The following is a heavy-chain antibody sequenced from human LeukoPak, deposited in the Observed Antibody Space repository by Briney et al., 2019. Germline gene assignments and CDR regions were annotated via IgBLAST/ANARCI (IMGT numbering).Heavy chain of an antibody. CDR1: GFTFSSYD. J-gene: IGHJ3*02. D-gene: IGHD3-22*01. V-gene: IGHV3-13*01. CDR2: IGTAGDT. CDR3: ARGDSSGYYDAFDI. Sequence: GGSLRLSCAASGFTFSSYDMHWVRQATGKGLEWVSAIGTAGDTYYPGSVKGRFTISRENAKNPLYLQMNSLRAGETAVYYCARGDSSGYYDAFDIWGQGTMVTVSS.